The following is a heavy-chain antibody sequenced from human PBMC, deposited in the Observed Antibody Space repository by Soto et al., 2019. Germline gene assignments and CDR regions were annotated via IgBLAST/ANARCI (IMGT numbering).Heavy chain of an antibody. CDR3: ASGGRGYFPYYYYYSAMAV. J-gene: IGHJ6*02. Sequence: SETLSLTCAVYGGSFSGYYWSWIRQPPGKGLEWIGSINHSGITNYNPSLKSRVTISVDTSKNQFSLKLSSVTAADTAVYYCASGGRGYFPYYYYYSAMAVWGQGTTVTSP. CDR2: INHSGIT. CDR1: GGSFSGYY. V-gene: IGHV4-34*01. D-gene: IGHD3-22*01.